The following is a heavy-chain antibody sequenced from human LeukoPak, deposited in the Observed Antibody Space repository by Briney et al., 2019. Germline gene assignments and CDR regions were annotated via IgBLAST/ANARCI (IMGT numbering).Heavy chain of an antibody. CDR2: ISKSGTYI. Sequence: PGGSRRLSCAASGFTFRDYTMNWVRQAPGKGLEWVSAISKSGTYIKYADSVKGRFTVSRDNAKNSLFLQMNSLRVEDTAVYYCAREVVIVVEPAANTIDYWGQGTLVTVSS. CDR3: AREVVIVVEPAANTIDY. CDR1: GFTFRDYT. J-gene: IGHJ4*02. V-gene: IGHV3-21*01. D-gene: IGHD2-2*01.